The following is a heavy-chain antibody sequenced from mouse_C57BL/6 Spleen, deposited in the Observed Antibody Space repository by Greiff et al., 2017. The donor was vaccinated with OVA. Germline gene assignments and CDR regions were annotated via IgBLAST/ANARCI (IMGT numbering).Heavy chain of an antibody. CDR3: ASVYYGSSYGYFDV. CDR2: INPNNGGT. J-gene: IGHJ1*03. Sequence: VQLQQSGPELVKPGASVKISCKASGYTFTDYYMNWVKQSHGKSLEWIGDINPNNGGTSYNQKFKGKATLTVDKSSSTAYMEIRSLTSEDSAVYYCASVYYGSSYGYFDVWGTGTTVTVSS. CDR1: GYTFTDYY. V-gene: IGHV1-26*01. D-gene: IGHD1-1*01.